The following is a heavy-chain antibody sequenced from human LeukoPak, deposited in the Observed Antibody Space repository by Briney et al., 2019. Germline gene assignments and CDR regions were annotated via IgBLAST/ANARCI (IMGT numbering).Heavy chain of an antibody. V-gene: IGHV1-2*02. J-gene: IGHJ6*03. CDR2: INPNSGGT. CDR1: GYTFTGYY. Sequence: GASVKVSCKASGYTFTGYYMHWVRQAPGQGLEWMGWINPNSGGTNYAQKFQGRVTMTRDTSISTAYMELSRLRSDDTAVYYCARDVSTVTTRGDYYYYMDVWGKGTTVTVSS. D-gene: IGHD4-17*01. CDR3: ARDVSTVTTRGDYYYYMDV.